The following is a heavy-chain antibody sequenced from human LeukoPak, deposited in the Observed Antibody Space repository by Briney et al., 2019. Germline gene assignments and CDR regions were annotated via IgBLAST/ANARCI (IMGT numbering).Heavy chain of an antibody. J-gene: IGHJ5*02. CDR3: ARDNTDYDFRSGYWKNNWFDP. V-gene: IGHV1-18*01. CDR1: GYTFTSYG. D-gene: IGHD3-3*01. Sequence: ASVKVSCKASGYTFTSYGISWVRQAPGQGLEWMGWISAYNGNTNYAQKLQGRVTMTTDTSTSTAYMELRSLRSDDTAVYYCARDNTDYDFRSGYWKNNWFDPWGQGTLVTVSS. CDR2: ISAYNGNT.